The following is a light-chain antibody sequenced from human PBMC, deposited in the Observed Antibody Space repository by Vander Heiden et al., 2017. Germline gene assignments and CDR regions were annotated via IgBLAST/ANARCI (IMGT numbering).Light chain of an antibody. CDR3: QQAAGFPRT. J-gene: IGKJ1*01. CDR1: HGISSS. Sequence: DIQMTQSPSSVSASVGDRVTITCRASHGISSSLAWYQQKPGEAPKLLIYAASRLLSGVPSRFSGSGFSGSESGTDFTLTINSLQPEDFGTYYCQQAAGFPRTFGQGTKVEIK. CDR2: AAS. V-gene: IGKV1-12*01.